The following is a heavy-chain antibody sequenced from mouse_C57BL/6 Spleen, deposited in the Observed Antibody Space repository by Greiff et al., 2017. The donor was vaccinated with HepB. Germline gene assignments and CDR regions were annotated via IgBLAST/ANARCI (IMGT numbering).Heavy chain of an antibody. CDR2: IYPSDSET. V-gene: IGHV1-61*01. CDR1: GYTFTSYW. D-gene: IGHD1-1*01. CDR3: ARGGITTVVAQFDY. Sequence: QVQLQQPGAELVRPGSSVKLSCKASGYTFTSYWMDWVKQRPGQGLEWIGNIYPSDSETHYNQKFKDKATLTIDKSSSTAYMQLSSLTSEDSAVYYCARGGITTVVAQFDYWGQGTTLTVSS. J-gene: IGHJ2*01.